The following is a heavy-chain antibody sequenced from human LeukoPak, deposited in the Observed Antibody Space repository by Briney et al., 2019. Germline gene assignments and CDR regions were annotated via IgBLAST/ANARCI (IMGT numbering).Heavy chain of an antibody. Sequence: PSETLSLTCTVSGGSISSGDYYWSWIRQPPGKGLEWIGYIYYSGSTYYNPSLRSRVTISVDTSKNQFSLKLSSVTAADTAVYYCARHVPIGGSYTVDYWGQGTLVTVSS. V-gene: IGHV4-30-4*08. D-gene: IGHD1-26*01. CDR2: IYYSGST. CDR1: GGSISSGDYY. CDR3: ARHVPIGGSYTVDY. J-gene: IGHJ4*02.